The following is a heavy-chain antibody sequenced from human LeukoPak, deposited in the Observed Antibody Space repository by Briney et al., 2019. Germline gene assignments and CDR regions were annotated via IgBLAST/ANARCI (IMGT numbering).Heavy chain of an antibody. V-gene: IGHV3-33*08. J-gene: IGHJ4*02. D-gene: IGHD3-3*01. CDR2: IWYDGSNK. Sequence: GGSLRLSCAASGFIFTNYFMSWVRQAPGKGLEWVAHIWYDGSNKYYADSVRGRFTISRDNSKNTLYLQMNSLRAEDTAVYYCARDRAYDFFDYWGQGTLVTVSS. CDR1: GFIFTNYF. CDR3: ARDRAYDFFDY.